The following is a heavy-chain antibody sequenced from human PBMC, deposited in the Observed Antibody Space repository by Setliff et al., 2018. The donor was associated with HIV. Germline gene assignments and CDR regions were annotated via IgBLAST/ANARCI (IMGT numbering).Heavy chain of an antibody. V-gene: IGHV4-4*07. CDR2: IHSNGNT. CDR3: ARGRKAVGDWFDP. D-gene: IGHD1-26*01. Sequence: SETLSLTCTVSGGSTNYYYWNWIRQPAGKGLEWLGRIHSNGNTNFNPSLKSRINMSVDMSKNQVSMKLTSVTAADTALYYCARGRKAVGDWFDPWGQGIQVTVSS. CDR1: GGSTNYYY. J-gene: IGHJ5*02.